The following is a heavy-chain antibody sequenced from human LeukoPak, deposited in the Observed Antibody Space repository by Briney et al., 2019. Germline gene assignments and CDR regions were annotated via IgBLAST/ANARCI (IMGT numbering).Heavy chain of an antibody. J-gene: IGHJ1*01. V-gene: IGHV3-30*04. CDR1: GFTFNSYA. Sequence: SGGSLRLSCAASGFTFNSYAMHWVRQAPGKGLECVTIISYDGSYKYYADSVKGRFTISRDISKNTLYLQMNSLRAEDTAVYYCARAYRNYYDTSGASGHWGQGTLVTVSS. D-gene: IGHD3-22*01. CDR3: ARAYRNYYDTSGASGH. CDR2: ISYDGSYK.